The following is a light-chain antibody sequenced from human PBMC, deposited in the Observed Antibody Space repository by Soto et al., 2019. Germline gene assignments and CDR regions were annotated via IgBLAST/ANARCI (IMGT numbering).Light chain of an antibody. CDR3: QQYNSYSLWT. Sequence: DIQMPQSPSTLAASVGGSVTITCRASQSIRRWLAWSQQNPGKAPKLLINDASSLEGGVPSRFSGSGSGTDFTLTITSLQPDDVATXYXQQYNSYSLWTFGQGTK. J-gene: IGKJ1*01. V-gene: IGKV1-5*01. CDR1: QSIRRW. CDR2: DAS.